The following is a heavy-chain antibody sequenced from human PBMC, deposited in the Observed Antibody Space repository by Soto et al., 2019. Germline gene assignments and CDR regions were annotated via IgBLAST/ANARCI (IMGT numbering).Heavy chain of an antibody. D-gene: IGHD3-3*02. CDR2: IYWDDDK. CDR3: AHIATLANIRHYYYYGMDV. J-gene: IGHJ6*02. CDR1: GFSLSTSGVG. Sequence: QITLKESGPTLVKPTQTLTLTCTFSGFSLSTSGVGVGWIRQPPGKALEWLALIYWDDDKRYSPSLKSRLTITKDTSKNQVVLTMTNMDPVDTATYYCAHIATLANIRHYYYYGMDVWGQGTTVTVSS. V-gene: IGHV2-5*02.